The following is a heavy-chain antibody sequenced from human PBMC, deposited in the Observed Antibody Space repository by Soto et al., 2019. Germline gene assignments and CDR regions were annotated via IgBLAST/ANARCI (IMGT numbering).Heavy chain of an antibody. J-gene: IGHJ4*02. CDR1: GFTFSTYS. CDR3: ARVIPGYSYGYNDY. D-gene: IGHD5-18*01. Sequence: GSLRLSCAASGFTFSTYSMNWVRQAPGKGLEWVSYISGISTTIYYADSVKGRFTISRDNAKNSLYLQMNSLRDEDTAVYYCARVIPGYSYGYNDYWGQGTLVTVSS. V-gene: IGHV3-48*02. CDR2: ISGISTTI.